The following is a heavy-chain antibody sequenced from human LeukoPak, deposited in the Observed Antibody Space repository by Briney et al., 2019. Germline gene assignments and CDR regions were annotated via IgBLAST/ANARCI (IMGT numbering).Heavy chain of an antibody. CDR2: IKTDGSIT. CDR3: ARPVGATTSYSFDI. J-gene: IGHJ3*02. CDR1: GFSFSVYW. D-gene: IGHD1-26*01. Sequence: PGGSLRLSCAASGFSFSVYWMHWVRHAPGKGPVWVSRIKTDGSITDYADSVKGRFTISRDNAKNTLYLQMNSLRAEDTAVYYCARPVGATTSYSFDIWGQGTMVTVSS. V-gene: IGHV3-74*01.